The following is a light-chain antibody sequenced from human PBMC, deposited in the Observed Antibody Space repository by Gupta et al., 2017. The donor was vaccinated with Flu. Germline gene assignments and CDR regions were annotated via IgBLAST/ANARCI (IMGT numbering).Light chain of an antibody. J-gene: IGLJ2*01. CDR3: SSYTRSSTLV. CDR1: SSDVGGYTY. CDR2: EVS. Sequence: GSPGQSITISCTGTSSDVGGYTYVSWYQQHPGKAPKLMIYEVSNRPSGVSNRFSGSKSGNPASLTISGLQAEDEADYYCSSYTRSSTLVFGGG. V-gene: IGLV2-14*01.